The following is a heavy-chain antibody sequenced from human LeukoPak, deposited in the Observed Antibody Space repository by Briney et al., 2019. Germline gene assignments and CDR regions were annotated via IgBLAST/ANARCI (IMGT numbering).Heavy chain of an antibody. CDR2: ISSSSSTI. V-gene: IGHV3-48*04. J-gene: IGHJ4*02. D-gene: IGHD3-3*01. CDR3: AREDFWSGYYSHLFDY. CDR1: GFTFSSYS. Sequence: QPGGSLRLSCAASGFTFSSYSMNWVRQAPGKGLEWVSYISSSSSTIYSADSVKGRFTISRDNAKNSLYLQMNSLRAEDTAVYYCAREDFWSGYYSHLFDYWGQGTLVTVSS.